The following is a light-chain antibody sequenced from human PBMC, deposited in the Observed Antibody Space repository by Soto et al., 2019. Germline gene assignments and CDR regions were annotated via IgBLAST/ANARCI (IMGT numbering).Light chain of an antibody. CDR3: SLKPDTSTLV. CDR2: EVS. V-gene: IGLV2-18*01. Sequence: QSVLTQPPSVSGSPGQSVTISCTGTSSDVGTYTHISWYQQSPGTAPKVIIYEVSNRPSGVPDRFSGSKSGNTASLTISGLQAEDEADYYCSLKPDTSTLVFGGGTKLTVL. J-gene: IGLJ2*01. CDR1: SSDVGTYTH.